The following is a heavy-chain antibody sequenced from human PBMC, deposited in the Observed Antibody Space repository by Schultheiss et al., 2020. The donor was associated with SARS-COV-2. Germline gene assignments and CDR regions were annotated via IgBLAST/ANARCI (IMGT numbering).Heavy chain of an antibody. CDR2: VNHSGST. J-gene: IGHJ6*02. Sequence: SETLSLTCTVSGGSVSSGGYYWSWIRQSPGKGLEWIGEVNHSGSTNYNPSLKSRVTISVDTSKNQFSLKLSSVAAADTAVFYCARVKGSGSYYKPFYYYAMDVWGQGTTVTVSS. D-gene: IGHD3-10*01. CDR3: ARVKGSGSYYKPFYYYAMDV. CDR1: GGSVSSGGYY. V-gene: IGHV4-61*08.